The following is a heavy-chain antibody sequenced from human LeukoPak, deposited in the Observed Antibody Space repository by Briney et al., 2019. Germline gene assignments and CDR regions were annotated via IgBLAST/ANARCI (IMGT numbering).Heavy chain of an antibody. CDR3: APQQAYSPYNWFDP. J-gene: IGHJ5*02. CDR1: RCTISKYW. CDR2: IHPDGSIT. V-gene: IGHV3-74*03. Sequence: GGSLRLSCVGSRCTISKYWMHWVRQAPGTGLVWVSRIHPDGSITTYADSVKGRFTISRDNAENTLYLQMNSLRAEDTGVYYCAPQQAYSPYNWFDPWGQGTLVTVSS. D-gene: IGHD5-12*01.